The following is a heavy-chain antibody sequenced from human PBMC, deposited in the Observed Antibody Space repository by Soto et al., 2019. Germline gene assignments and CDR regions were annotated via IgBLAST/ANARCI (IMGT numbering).Heavy chain of an antibody. CDR3: ARAPALDIVVVVALYGYYFDY. D-gene: IGHD2-15*01. CDR2: INHSGST. J-gene: IGHJ4*02. CDR1: GGSFSGYY. V-gene: IGHV4-34*01. Sequence: QVQLQQWGAGLLKPSETLSLTCAVYGGSFSGYYWSWIRQPPGKGLEWIGEINHSGSTNYNTSLKSRVTISVDTSKNQFSLKLSSVTAADTAVYYCARAPALDIVVVVALYGYYFDYWGQGTLVTVSS.